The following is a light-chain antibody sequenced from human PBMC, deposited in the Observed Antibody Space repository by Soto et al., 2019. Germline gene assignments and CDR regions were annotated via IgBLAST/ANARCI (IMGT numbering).Light chain of an antibody. J-gene: IGLJ2*01. CDR2: EGF. V-gene: IGLV2-23*01. CDR1: SSDVGGSGL. Sequence: QSALTQPASVSGSPGQSTTISCTGTSSDVGGSGLVSWYQFHPGKAPKLLIFEGFKRPSGVSNRFSGSKSGSTASLTISGLQAEDEADYYCCSYAGRSTWDVVFGGGTK. CDR3: CSYAGRSTWDVV.